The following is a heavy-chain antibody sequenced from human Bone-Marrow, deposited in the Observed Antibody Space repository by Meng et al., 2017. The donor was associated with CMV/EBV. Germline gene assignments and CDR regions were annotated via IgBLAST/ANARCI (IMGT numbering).Heavy chain of an antibody. D-gene: IGHD3-3*01. V-gene: IGHV5-51*01. CDR3: ARQAVFGVVIMAPDY. CDR2: IYPGDSDT. Sequence: KVSCAASGFTFSSYSMNWVRQAPGKGLEWMGIIYPGDSDTRYSPSFQGQVTISADKSISTAYLQWSSLKASDTAMYYCARQAVFGVVIMAPDYWGQGTLVTVSS. J-gene: IGHJ4*02. CDR1: GFTFSSYS.